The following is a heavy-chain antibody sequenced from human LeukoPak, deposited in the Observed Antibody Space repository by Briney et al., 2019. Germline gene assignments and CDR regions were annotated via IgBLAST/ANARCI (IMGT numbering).Heavy chain of an antibody. CDR3: ARRGKYYDFWSDPGFDY. CDR2: IKQDGSEK. D-gene: IGHD3-3*01. J-gene: IGHJ4*02. Sequence: GRSLRLSCAASGFTFSSYAMHWVRQAPGKGLEWVVNIKQDGSEKYYVDSGKGRFTISRDNGKNSLYLQMNSLRAEDTAVYYCARRGKYYDFWSDPGFDYWGQGTLVTVSS. V-gene: IGHV3-7*01. CDR1: GFTFSSYA.